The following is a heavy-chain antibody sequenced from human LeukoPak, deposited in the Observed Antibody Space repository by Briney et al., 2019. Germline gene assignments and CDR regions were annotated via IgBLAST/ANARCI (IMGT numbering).Heavy chain of an antibody. J-gene: IGHJ4*02. CDR3: ARLRYSEKYLDY. D-gene: IGHD2-15*01. Sequence: GGSLRLSCAASGFTFSTYSMSWVRQAPGKGLEWVSSISSSSNSIYYADSVKGRFTISRDNAKNSLYLQMNNMRAEDTAMYYCARLRYSEKYLDYWGQGTLVTVSS. CDR2: ISSSSNSI. V-gene: IGHV3-21*01. CDR1: GFTFSTYS.